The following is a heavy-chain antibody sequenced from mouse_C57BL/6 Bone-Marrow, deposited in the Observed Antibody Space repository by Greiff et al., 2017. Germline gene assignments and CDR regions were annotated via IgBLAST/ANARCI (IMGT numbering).Heavy chain of an antibody. CDR1: GYTFTSYT. CDR3: ARYYGISYVGVFFDY. CDR2: ITPSSGYT. Sequence: QVQLKESGAELARPGASVKMSCKASGYTFTSYTMHWVKQRPGQGLEWIGYITPSSGYTKYNQKFKDKATLTADKSSSTAYMQLSSLTSEYSAVSYCARYYGISYVGVFFDYWGQGTTLTVSS. D-gene: IGHD1-1*01. J-gene: IGHJ2*01. V-gene: IGHV1-4*01.